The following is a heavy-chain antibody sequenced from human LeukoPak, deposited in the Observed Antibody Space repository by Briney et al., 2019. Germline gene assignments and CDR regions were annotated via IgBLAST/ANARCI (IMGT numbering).Heavy chain of an antibody. V-gene: IGHV3-74*01. CDR2: INSDGSST. CDR3: ARDATYYYDSSGLDY. J-gene: IGHJ4*02. CDR1: GFTFSSYW. Sequence: GXLRLSCAASGFTFSSYWMHWVRQAPGKGLVWVSRINSDGSSTNYADSVKGRFTISRDNAKNTLYLQMNSLRAEDTAVYYCARDATYYYDSSGLDYWGQGTLVTVSS. D-gene: IGHD3-22*01.